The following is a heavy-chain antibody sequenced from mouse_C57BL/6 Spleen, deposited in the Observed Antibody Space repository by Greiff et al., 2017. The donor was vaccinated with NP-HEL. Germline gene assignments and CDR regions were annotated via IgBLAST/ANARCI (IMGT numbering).Heavy chain of an antibody. CDR1: GYSFTGYY. J-gene: IGHJ1*03. CDR2: INPSTGGT. Sequence: VQLQQSGPELVKPGASVKISCKASGYSFTGYYMNWVKQSPEKSLEWIGEINPSTGGTTYNQKFKAKATLTVDKSSSTAYMQLKSLTSEDSAVYYCARKGGNYYGSSYYWYFDVWGTGTTVTVSS. CDR3: ARKGGNYYGSSYYWYFDV. D-gene: IGHD1-1*01. V-gene: IGHV1-42*01.